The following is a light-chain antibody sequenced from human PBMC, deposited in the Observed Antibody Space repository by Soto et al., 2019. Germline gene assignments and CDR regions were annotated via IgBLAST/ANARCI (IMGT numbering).Light chain of an antibody. Sequence: EIVLMQSPGTLSLSQGERGTRVGRASQSMKRRNLAWYQQKRGQAPTVLIYAASNRATGIPDRFSGSGSGTDFSLTISRLEPEDFAVYYCHPYVNTPQTVGQGTKVDSK. J-gene: IGKJ2*01. V-gene: IGKV3-20*01. CDR3: HPYVNTPQT. CDR2: AAS. CDR1: QSMKRRN.